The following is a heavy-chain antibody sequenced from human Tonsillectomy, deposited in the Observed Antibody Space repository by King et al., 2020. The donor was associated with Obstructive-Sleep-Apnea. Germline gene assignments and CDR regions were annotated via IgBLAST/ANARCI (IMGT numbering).Heavy chain of an antibody. CDR2: IDPSDSYT. CDR1: GYSFTTYW. D-gene: IGHD3-22*01. Sequence: QLVQSGAEVKKPGESLRVSCKGSGYSFTTYWISWVRQMPGKGLEWMGRIDPSDSYTNYSPSFQGHVTISADKSISTAYLQWSSLQASDTAMYYCSRHGYYYDSSGSLTFDYWGQGTLVTVSS. J-gene: IGHJ4*02. V-gene: IGHV5-10-1*03. CDR3: SRHGYYYDSSGSLTFDY.